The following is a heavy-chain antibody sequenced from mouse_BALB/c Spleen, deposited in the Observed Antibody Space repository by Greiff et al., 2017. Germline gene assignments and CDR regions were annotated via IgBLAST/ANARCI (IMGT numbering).Heavy chain of an antibody. V-gene: IGHV5-9-4*01. CDR2: ISSGGSYT. CDR3: ARDHNAMDY. Sequence: EVQLVESGGGLVKPGGSLKLSCAASGFTFSSYAMSWVRQSPEKRLEWVAEISSGGSYTYYPDTVTGRFTISRDNAKNTLYLEMSSLRSEDTAMYYCARDHNAMDYWGQGTSVTVSS. CDR1: GFTFSSYA. J-gene: IGHJ4*01.